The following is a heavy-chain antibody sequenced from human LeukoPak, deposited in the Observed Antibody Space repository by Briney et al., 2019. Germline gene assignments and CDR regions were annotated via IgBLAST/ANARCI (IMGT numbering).Heavy chain of an antibody. Sequence: TSETLSLTCTVSGGSISSYYWSWIRQPPGKGLEWIGYIYCSGSTNYNPSLKSRVTISVDTSKNQFSLKLSSVTAADTAVYYCARGENGEPFDYWGQGTLVTVSS. J-gene: IGHJ4*02. V-gene: IGHV4-59*01. CDR2: IYCSGST. D-gene: IGHD4-17*01. CDR1: GGSISSYY. CDR3: ARGENGEPFDY.